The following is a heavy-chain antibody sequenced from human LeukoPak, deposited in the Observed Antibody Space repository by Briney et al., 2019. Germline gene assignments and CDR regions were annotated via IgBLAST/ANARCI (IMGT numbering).Heavy chain of an antibody. CDR1: GFTFSSYW. CDR2: ILPDGSAK. J-gene: IGHJ4*02. CDR3: ARQEAGTDY. D-gene: IGHD6-19*01. Sequence: GGSLRLSCAASGFTFSSYWMSWVRQAPGKGLEWVANILPDGSAKNYVDSVKGRFIISRDNAKNSVSLQMNSLRAEDTAVYYCARQEAGTDYWGQGTLVTVSS. V-gene: IGHV3-7*01.